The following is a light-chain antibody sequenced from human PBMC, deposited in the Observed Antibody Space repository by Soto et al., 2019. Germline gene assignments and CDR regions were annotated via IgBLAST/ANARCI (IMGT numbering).Light chain of an antibody. CDR2: DAS. Sequence: LTQPASVSGSPGQSITISCTGTSSDVGGYNYVSWYQQHPGKAPKLMIYDASNRPSGVSNRFSGSKPGNTASLTISGLQAEDEADYYCSSYTSSSTYVFGTGTKVTVL. J-gene: IGLJ1*01. CDR1: SSDVGGYNY. V-gene: IGLV2-14*01. CDR3: SSYTSSSTYV.